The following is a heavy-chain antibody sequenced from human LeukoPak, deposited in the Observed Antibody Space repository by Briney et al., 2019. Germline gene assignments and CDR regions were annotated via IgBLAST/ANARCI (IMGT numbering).Heavy chain of an antibody. CDR3: ARDSVGADAFDI. V-gene: IGHV3-66*01. Sequence: RGSLRLSCAASGFTVSSNYMSWVRQAPGKGPEWVSVIYSGGSTYYADTVKGRFTISRDNSKNTLYLQMNSLRAEDTAVYYCARDSVGADAFDIWGQGTMVTVSS. CDR2: IYSGGST. D-gene: IGHD1-26*01. CDR1: GFTVSSNY. J-gene: IGHJ3*02.